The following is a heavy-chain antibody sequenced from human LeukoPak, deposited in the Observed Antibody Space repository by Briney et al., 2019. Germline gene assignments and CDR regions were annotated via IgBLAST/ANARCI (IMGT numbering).Heavy chain of an antibody. Sequence: GGSLRLSCAASGITFSSYWMNWVRQAPGKGLEWVANIKQDGSEKYYVDSVKGRFTISRDNAKNSLYLQMNTLRAEDTAVYYCARAMDVWGQGTTVTVSS. CDR1: GITFSSYW. CDR2: IKQDGSEK. CDR3: ARAMDV. J-gene: IGHJ6*02. V-gene: IGHV3-7*04.